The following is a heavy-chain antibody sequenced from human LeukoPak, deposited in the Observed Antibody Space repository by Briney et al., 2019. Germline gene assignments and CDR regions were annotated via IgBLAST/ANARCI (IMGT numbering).Heavy chain of an antibody. CDR1: GFTFSHYW. Sequence: PGGSLRLSCAASGFTFSHYWMHWVRQAPGKGLVWVSRINTDESSTNYADSVKGRFTISRDNAKNTLYLQMNSLRGEDTAVYYCAVASMVTGDGMDVWGQGTTVTVSS. CDR2: INTDESST. CDR3: AVASMVTGDGMDV. V-gene: IGHV3-74*01. D-gene: IGHD3-10*01. J-gene: IGHJ6*02.